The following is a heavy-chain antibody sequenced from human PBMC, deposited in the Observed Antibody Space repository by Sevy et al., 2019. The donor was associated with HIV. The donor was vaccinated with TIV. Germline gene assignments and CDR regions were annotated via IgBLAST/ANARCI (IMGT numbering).Heavy chain of an antibody. Sequence: GGSLRLSCAASGFIFNSYVMSWVRQGPGKGLEWVSTISGSGGSTYYPDSMKGRFTISRDNFKNTLYLEINSLTADDTAVYYCAKGYGSGSPPDYWGQGTLVTVSS. V-gene: IGHV3-23*01. D-gene: IGHD3-10*01. J-gene: IGHJ4*02. CDR2: ISGSGGST. CDR3: AKGYGSGSPPDY. CDR1: GFIFNSYV.